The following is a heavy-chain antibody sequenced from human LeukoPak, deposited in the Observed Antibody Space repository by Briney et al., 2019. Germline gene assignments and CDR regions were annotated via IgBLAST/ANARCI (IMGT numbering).Heavy chain of an antibody. CDR2: INQDGTEK. J-gene: IGHJ4*02. Sequence: GGTLRLSCAASGFTFTTYWMSWVRQLPGKGLEWVANINQDGTEKYYVDSVKGRFTISRDNAKNSLYLQMNSLRAEDTAVYYCARGSLYYYDSSGYYNDYWGQGTLVTVSS. CDR3: ARGSLYYYDSSGYYNDY. D-gene: IGHD3-22*01. CDR1: GFTFTTYW. V-gene: IGHV3-7*01.